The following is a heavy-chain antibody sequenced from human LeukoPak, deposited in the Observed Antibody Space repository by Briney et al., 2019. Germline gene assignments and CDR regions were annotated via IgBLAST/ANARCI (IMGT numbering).Heavy chain of an antibody. Sequence: PGGALRLSCAAPGFTFSDYYMSWIRQAPGKGLEWVSYISSSSSYTKYADSVRGRFTISRDNAKNSLYLQMNSLRAEDTAVYYCAREDVGSSWYFLVYWGQGTLVTVSS. CDR3: AREDVGSSWYFLVY. CDR2: ISSSSSYT. V-gene: IGHV3-11*05. CDR1: GFTFSDYY. D-gene: IGHD6-13*01. J-gene: IGHJ4*02.